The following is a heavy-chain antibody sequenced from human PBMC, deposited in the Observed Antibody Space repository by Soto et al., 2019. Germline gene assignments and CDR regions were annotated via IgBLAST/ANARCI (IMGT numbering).Heavy chain of an antibody. CDR2: ISAYNGNT. Sequence: QVQLVQSGAEVKKPGASVKVSCKASGYTFTSYGISWVRQAPGQGLEWMGWISAYNGNTNYAQKLQGRVTMTTDTSTSTAYMELRSLRSDDTAVYYGARSAPYTVTTGGPRRHWGQGTLVTVSS. V-gene: IGHV1-18*01. D-gene: IGHD4-17*01. J-gene: IGHJ4*02. CDR3: ARSAPYTVTTGGPRRH. CDR1: GYTFTSYG.